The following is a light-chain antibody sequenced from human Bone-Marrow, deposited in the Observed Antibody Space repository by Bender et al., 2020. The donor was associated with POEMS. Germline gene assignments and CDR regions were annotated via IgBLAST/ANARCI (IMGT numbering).Light chain of an antibody. CDR2: EDT. CDR1: NTDLGPHSV. V-gene: IGLV2-23*02. CDR3: SSYDATTTLFV. J-gene: IGLJ1*01. Sequence: QSALTQPASVSESPGQSITVSCTGDNTDLGPHSVVSWYQQHPGRVPKLMIYEDTKRPSVVSDRFSASKSGSTASLTISGLQAEDEADYYCSSYDATTTLFVFGSGTKVSVL.